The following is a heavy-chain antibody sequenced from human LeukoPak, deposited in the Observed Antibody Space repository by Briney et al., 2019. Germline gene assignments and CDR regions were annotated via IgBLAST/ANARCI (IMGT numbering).Heavy chain of an antibody. J-gene: IGHJ4*02. CDR3: ARDRARNWGQSNGFDY. CDR2: IYYSGST. CDR1: GGSISSGGYY. V-gene: IGHV4-31*03. D-gene: IGHD7-27*01. Sequence: SETLSLTCTVSGGSISSGGYYWSWTRQHPGKGLEWIGYIYYSGSTYYNPSLKSRVTISVDTSKNQFSLKLSSVTAADTAVYYCARDRARNWGQSNGFDYWGQGTLVTVSS.